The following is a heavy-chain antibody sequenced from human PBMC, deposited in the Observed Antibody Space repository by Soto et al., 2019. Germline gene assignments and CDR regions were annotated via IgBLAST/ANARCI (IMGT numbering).Heavy chain of an antibody. CDR2: TYYRSKWYS. V-gene: IGHV6-1*01. J-gene: IGHJ5*02. Sequence: SQTLSLTCAISGDSVSSNSAAWNWIRQSPARGLEWLGRTYYRSKWYSYYGPSVKSRITIKPDTSKNQFSLQLNSVTPEDTAVYFCAKGDNLGPKTGYAFDPWGQGIMVTVSS. CDR1: GDSVSSNSAA. CDR3: AKGDNLGPKTGYAFDP. D-gene: IGHD5-12*01.